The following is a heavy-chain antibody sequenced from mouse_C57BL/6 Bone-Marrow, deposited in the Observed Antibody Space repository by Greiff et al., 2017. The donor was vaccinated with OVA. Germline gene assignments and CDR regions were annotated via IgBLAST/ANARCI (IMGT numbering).Heavy chain of an antibody. Sequence: VQLQQSGPELVKPGASVKISCKASGYTFTDYYMNWVKQSHGKSLEWIGDINPNNGGTSYNQKFKGKATLTVDKSSSTAYMELRSLTSEDSAVYYCARDGKLAWFAYWGQGTLVTVSA. CDR2: INPNNGGT. CDR3: ARDGKLAWFAY. CDR1: GYTFTDYY. D-gene: IGHD4-1*01. J-gene: IGHJ3*01. V-gene: IGHV1-26*01.